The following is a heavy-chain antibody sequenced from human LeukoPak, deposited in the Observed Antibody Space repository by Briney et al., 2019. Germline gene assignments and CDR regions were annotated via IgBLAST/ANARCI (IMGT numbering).Heavy chain of an antibody. V-gene: IGHV4-59*01. CDR1: GGSISSYY. D-gene: IGHD3-10*01. J-gene: IGHJ4*02. CDR3: AAQRSGAANLDY. Sequence: SETLSLTCTVSGGSISSYYWSWIRQPPGKGLEWIGYIYYSGSTNYNPSLKSRVTISVDTSKNQFSLKLSSVTAADPAVYYCAAQRSGAANLDYWGQGTLVTVSS. CDR2: IYYSGST.